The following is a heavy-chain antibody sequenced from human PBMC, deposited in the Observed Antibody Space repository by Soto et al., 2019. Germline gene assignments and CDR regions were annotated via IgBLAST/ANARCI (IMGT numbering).Heavy chain of an antibody. CDR3: ARVRVIRGVIPSHFGL. V-gene: IGHV1-69*06. CDR2: IIPLYGTV. CDR1: GGTFNSYG. Sequence: QGHLAQSGAEVKKPGSSVTVSCKASGGTFNSYGISWVRQAPGQGLDWMGVIIPLYGTVYYAQKFQGRVSITADKSTITAYMDLSSLRSDDTAVYYCARVRVIRGVIPSHFGLWGQGTRVTVSS. D-gene: IGHD3-10*01. J-gene: IGHJ4*02.